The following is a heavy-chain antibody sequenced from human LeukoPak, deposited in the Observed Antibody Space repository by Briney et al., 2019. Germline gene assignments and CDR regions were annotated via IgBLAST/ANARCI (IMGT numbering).Heavy chain of an antibody. CDR3: ARNQYYYDSSGYSPLFYYFDY. CDR1: GFTFSSYG. Sequence: GGSLRLSCAASGFTFSSYGMHWVRQAPGKGLEWVAVIWYDGSNKYYADSVKGRFTISRDNSKNTLYLQMNSLRAEDTAVYYCARNQYYYDSSGYSPLFYYFDYWGQGTLVTVSS. V-gene: IGHV3-33*01. D-gene: IGHD3-22*01. CDR2: IWYDGSNK. J-gene: IGHJ4*02.